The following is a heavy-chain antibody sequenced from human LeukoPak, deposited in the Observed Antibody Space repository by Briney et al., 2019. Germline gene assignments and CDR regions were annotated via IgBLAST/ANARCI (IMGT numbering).Heavy chain of an antibody. CDR1: GYTFTGYY. V-gene: IGHV1-2*02. CDR3: ARGYGDYVSDPPNDAFDI. CDR2: INPNSGGT. Sequence: ASVKVSCKASGYTFTGYYMHWVRQAPGQGLEWMGWINPNSGGTNYAQKFQGRVTMTTDTSTSTAYMELRSLRSDDTAVYYCARGYGDYVSDPPNDAFDIWGQGTMVTVSS. D-gene: IGHD4-17*01. J-gene: IGHJ3*02.